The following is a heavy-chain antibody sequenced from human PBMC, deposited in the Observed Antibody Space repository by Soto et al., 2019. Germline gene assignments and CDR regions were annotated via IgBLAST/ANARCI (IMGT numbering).Heavy chain of an antibody. CDR2: VHYSGDT. CDR3: VTEYYQTDDYHKID. CDR1: GASVRSRAHH. J-gene: IGHJ4*02. V-gene: IGHV4-61*08. Sequence: QVQLQESGPGLLRPSETLSLTCAVSGASVRSRAHHWSWIRQTPGKGLEWIAYVHYSGDTKSNPSLQSRVTISMDRSRNLISLWLSSVTAADTAIYYCVTEYYQTDDYHKIDWGQGTLVTVSS. D-gene: IGHD3-16*01.